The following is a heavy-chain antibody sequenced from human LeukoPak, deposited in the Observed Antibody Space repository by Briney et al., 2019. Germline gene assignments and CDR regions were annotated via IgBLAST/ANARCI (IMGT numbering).Heavy chain of an antibody. J-gene: IGHJ4*02. CDR2: IYYSGST. CDR1: GGSISSSSYY. Sequence: SETLSLTCTVSGGSISSSSYYWGWIRQPPGKGLEWIVSIYYSGSTYYNPSLKSRVTISVDTSKNQFSLKLSSVTAADTAVYYCARHPVGASGYYFDYWGQGTLVTVSS. CDR3: ARHPVGASGYYFDY. D-gene: IGHD1-26*01. V-gene: IGHV4-39*01.